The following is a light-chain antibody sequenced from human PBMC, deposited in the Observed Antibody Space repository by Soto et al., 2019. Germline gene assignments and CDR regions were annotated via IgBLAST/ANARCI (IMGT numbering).Light chain of an antibody. J-gene: IGKJ2*01. CDR2: RSS. Sequence: AIQMTQPPSSLSASVGDRVNITCRASQAIKDDLVWYQQRPGKAPKLLVYRSSRLQNGVPSRFSGSGSGTDFTLTISSLQPEDFATYYCLQDYNYPYTFGQGTKLEI. V-gene: IGKV1-6*01. CDR1: QAIKDD. CDR3: LQDYNYPYT.